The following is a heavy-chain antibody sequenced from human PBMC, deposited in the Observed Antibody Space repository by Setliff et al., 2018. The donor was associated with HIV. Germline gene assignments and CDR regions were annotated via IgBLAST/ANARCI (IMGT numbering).Heavy chain of an antibody. J-gene: IGHJ6*02. D-gene: IGHD3-9*01. V-gene: IGHV4-34*01. Sequence: SETLSLTCAVYGGSFSGYYWSWIRQPPGKGLEWIGEINHSGSTNYNPSLKSRVTISVDTSRNQFSLKLSSVTAADTAVYYCARTVLLRYFDWLSFYYYGMDVWGQGTTVTVSS. CDR3: ARTVLLRYFDWLSFYYYGMDV. CDR2: INHSGST. CDR1: GGSFSGYY.